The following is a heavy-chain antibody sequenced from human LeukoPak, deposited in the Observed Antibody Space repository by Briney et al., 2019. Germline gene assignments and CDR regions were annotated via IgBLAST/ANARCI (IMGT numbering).Heavy chain of an antibody. CDR3: AKKGSTWHFAY. CDR1: GFTFSSDA. D-gene: IGHD6-13*01. J-gene: IGHJ4*02. V-gene: IGHV3-23*01. CDR2: ISGSGDNT. Sequence: PGGSLRLSCAASGFTFSSDAMIWVRQAPGKGLGWVSAISGSGDNTFYADSVKGRFTISRDNSKNTLYLQMHTLRAEDTAVYYCAKKGSTWHFAYWGQGTLDTVSS.